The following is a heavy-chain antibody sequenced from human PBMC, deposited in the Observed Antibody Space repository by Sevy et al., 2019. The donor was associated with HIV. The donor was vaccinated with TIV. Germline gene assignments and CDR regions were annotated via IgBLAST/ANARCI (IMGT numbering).Heavy chain of an antibody. CDR2: IKQDGSEK. CDR3: ARDTSDYGGNSAFDI. CDR1: GFTFSSYW. V-gene: IGHV3-7*01. D-gene: IGHD4-17*01. Sequence: GGSLRLSCAASGFTFSSYWMSWVRQAPGKGLEWVANIKQDGSEKYYVDSVKGRFTISRDNAKNSLYLQMNGLRAEDTAVYYCARDTSDYGGNSAFDIWGQGTMVTVSS. J-gene: IGHJ3*02.